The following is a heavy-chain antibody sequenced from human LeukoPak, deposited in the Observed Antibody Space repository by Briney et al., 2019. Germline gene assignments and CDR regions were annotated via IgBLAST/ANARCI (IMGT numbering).Heavy chain of an antibody. Sequence: SETLSLTCAVYGGSFSGYYWSWIRQPPVKGLEWIGEINHSGSTNYNPSPKSRVTISVDTSKNQFSLKLSSVTAADTAVYYCARRRYCSSTSCYLAWFDPWGQGTLVTVSS. CDR3: ARRRYCSSTSCYLAWFDP. D-gene: IGHD2-2*01. V-gene: IGHV4-34*01. CDR2: INHSGST. J-gene: IGHJ5*02. CDR1: GGSFSGYY.